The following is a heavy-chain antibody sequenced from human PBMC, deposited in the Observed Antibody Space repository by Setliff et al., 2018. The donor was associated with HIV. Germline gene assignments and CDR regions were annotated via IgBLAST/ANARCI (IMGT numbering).Heavy chain of an antibody. CDR2: IIPLFGTA. Sequence: SVKVSCKASGGTFSSYAISWVRQAPGQGLEWMGGIIPLFGTANYAQKFQGRVTIIADKSTSTAYMELSSLRSEDTAVYYCATIPRPSYYYYYYMDVWGKGTTVTVSS. J-gene: IGHJ6*03. CDR1: GGTFSSYA. D-gene: IGHD6-6*01. CDR3: ATIPRPSYYYYYYMDV. V-gene: IGHV1-69*06.